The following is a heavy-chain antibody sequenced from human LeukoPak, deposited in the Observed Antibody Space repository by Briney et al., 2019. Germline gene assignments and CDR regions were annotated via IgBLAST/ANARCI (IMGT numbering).Heavy chain of an antibody. CDR1: GFTFSSYG. Sequence: PGGSLRLSCAASGFTFSSYGMHWVRQAPGKGLEWVAFIRYDGSNKYYADSVKGRFTISRDNSKNTLYLQMNSLRAEDTAVYFCLTRSLIAVSGNSYMDVWGKGTTVSVSS. J-gene: IGHJ6*03. D-gene: IGHD6-19*01. V-gene: IGHV3-30*02. CDR2: IRYDGSNK. CDR3: LTRSLIAVSGNSYMDV.